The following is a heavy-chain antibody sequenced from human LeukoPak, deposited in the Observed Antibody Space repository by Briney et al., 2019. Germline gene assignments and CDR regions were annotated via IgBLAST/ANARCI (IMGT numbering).Heavy chain of an antibody. CDR3: TRDGPFGGNSYFDY. D-gene: IGHD3-16*01. V-gene: IGHV3-49*04. Sequence: GGSLRLSCTASGFTFGGYAMSWVRQAPGKGLEWVGFIRSKAYGGTTEYAAPVKGRFTISRDDSKGIAYLQMNSLNTEDTAIYYCTRDGPFGGNSYFDYWGQGTLVTVS. CDR2: IRSKAYGGTT. CDR1: GFTFGGYA. J-gene: IGHJ4*02.